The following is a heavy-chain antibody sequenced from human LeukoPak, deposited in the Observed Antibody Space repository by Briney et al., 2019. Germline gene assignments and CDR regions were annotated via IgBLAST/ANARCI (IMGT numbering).Heavy chain of an antibody. CDR3: AGGGDSGWAIDN. CDR2: IDTQSQTV. CDR1: GVSFNSFY. D-gene: IGHD6-19*01. J-gene: IGHJ4*02. V-gene: IGHV3-48*02. Sequence: GGSLRLSCTVSGVSFNSFYMNWVRQAPGKGLEWISYIDTQSQTVYYADSMRGRFTISRDNAKNPLYLQINSLRDEDTALYYCAGGGDSGWAIDNWGQGTLVIVSS.